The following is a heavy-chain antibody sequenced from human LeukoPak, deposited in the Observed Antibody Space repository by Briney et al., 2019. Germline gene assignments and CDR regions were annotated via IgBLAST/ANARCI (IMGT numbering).Heavy chain of an antibody. D-gene: IGHD4-11*01. J-gene: IGHJ6*03. V-gene: IGHV1-69*05. CDR1: GGTFSSYA. Sequence: SVKVSCKASGGTFSSYAISWVRQAPGQGLEWMGGIIPIFGTANYAQKFQGRVTITTDESTSTAYMELSSLRSEDTAVYYCARDLIKGVTTVTTVHYYYYYMDVWGKGTTVTVSS. CDR2: IIPIFGTA. CDR3: ARDLIKGVTTVTTVHYYYYYMDV.